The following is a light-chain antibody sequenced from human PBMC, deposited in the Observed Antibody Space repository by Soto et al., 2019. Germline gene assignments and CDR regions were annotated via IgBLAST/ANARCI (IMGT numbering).Light chain of an antibody. J-gene: IGLJ2*01. CDR2: EDN. CDR3: ESDDSSNHVV. V-gene: IGLV6-57*04. Sequence: FMLTQPHSVSESPGKTVTISCTRSSGSIGSNYVQWYQQRPGSAPTTVIYEDNQRPSGVPDRFSGSIDSSTTAAPLTISGLKDEDEADYSCESDDSSNHVVFGGGTKVTVL. CDR1: SGSIGSNY.